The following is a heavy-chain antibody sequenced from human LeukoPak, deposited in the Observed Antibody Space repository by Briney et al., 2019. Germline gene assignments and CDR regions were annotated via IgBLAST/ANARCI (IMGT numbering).Heavy chain of an antibody. J-gene: IGHJ4*02. CDR1: GFTFSSYA. CDR2: ISYDRSNK. D-gene: IGHD2-8*02. Sequence: GGSLRLSCAASGFTFSSYAMHWVRQAPGKGLEWVAVISYDRSNKYYADSVKGRFTISRDNSKNTLYLQMNSLRAEDTAVYYCARSTGGIFDYWGQGTLVTVSS. V-gene: IGHV3-30*04. CDR3: ARSTGGIFDY.